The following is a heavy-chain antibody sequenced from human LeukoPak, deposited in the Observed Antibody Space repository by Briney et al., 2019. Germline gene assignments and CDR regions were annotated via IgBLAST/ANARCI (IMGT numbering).Heavy chain of an antibody. CDR3: ATSYGGYVDY. CDR2: IYSGGST. CDR1: GFPVSSNY. J-gene: IGHJ4*02. Sequence: GGSLSLSCAASGFPVSSNYMSWVRRAPGKGLEWVSVIYSGGSTYYADSVKGRFTISRDNSKNTLYLQMNSLRAEDTAVYYCATSYGGYVDYWGQGTLVTVSS. V-gene: IGHV3-53*01. D-gene: IGHD4-23*01.